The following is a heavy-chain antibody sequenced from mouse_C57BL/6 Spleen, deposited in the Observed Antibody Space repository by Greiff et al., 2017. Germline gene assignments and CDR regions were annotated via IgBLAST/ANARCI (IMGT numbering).Heavy chain of an antibody. D-gene: IGHD1-1*01. CDR2: INPGSGGT. CDR3: ARSSYYGSSYGAMDY. Sequence: QVQLQQSGAELVRPGTSVKVSCKASGYAFTNYLIAWVKPRPGQGLEWIGVINPGSGGTNYQEKFKGKATLTADKSSSTAYMHLSSLTSEDSAFYFCARSSYYGSSYGAMDYWGQGTSVTVSS. CDR1: GYAFTNYL. J-gene: IGHJ4*01. V-gene: IGHV1-54*01.